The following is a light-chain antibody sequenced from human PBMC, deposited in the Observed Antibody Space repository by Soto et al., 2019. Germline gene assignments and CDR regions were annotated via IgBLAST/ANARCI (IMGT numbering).Light chain of an antibody. J-gene: IGLJ1*01. CDR2: EVS. CDR3: SSYTSSSIDYV. V-gene: IGLV2-14*01. CDR1: SSDVGGYNY. Sequence: QSALTQPASVSGSPGQSITISCTGTSSDVGGYNYVSWYQQHPGKAPKLMIYEVSNRPSGVSNRFSGSKSGNTASLTISGLQAEDEADYYCSSYTSSSIDYVFGNWDQADRP.